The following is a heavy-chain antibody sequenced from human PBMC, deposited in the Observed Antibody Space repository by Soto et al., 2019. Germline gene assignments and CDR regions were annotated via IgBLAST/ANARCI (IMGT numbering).Heavy chain of an antibody. D-gene: IGHD2-21*02. J-gene: IGHJ6*02. CDR2: IGTAGDT. V-gene: IGHV3-13*01. CDR3: ARVPHCGGDCYPGYYGMDV. Sequence: GGSLRLSCAASGFTFSSYDMHWVRQATGKGLEWVSGIGTAGDTYYPGSVKGRFTISRENAKNSLYLQMNSLRAEDTAVYYCARVPHCGGDCYPGYYGMDVWGQGTTVTVSS. CDR1: GFTFSSYD.